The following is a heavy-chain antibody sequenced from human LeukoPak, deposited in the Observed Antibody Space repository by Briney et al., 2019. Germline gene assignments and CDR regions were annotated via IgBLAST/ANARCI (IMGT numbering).Heavy chain of an antibody. CDR3: GLSGNYYYYYMDA. Sequence: SVKVSCKASGGTFSSYAISWVRQAPGQGLEWMGGIIPIFGTANYAQKFQGRVTITADKSTSTAYMELSSLRSDDTAIYYCGLSGNYYYYYMDAWGKGTTVTISS. CDR2: IIPIFGTA. V-gene: IGHV1-69*06. D-gene: IGHD6-25*01. CDR1: GGTFSSYA. J-gene: IGHJ6*03.